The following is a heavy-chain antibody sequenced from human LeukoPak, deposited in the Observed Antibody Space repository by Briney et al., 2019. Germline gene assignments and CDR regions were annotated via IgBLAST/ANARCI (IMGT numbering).Heavy chain of an antibody. Sequence: NPSETLSLTCAVYGGSFSGYYWSWIRQPPGKGLEWIGEINHSGSTNYNPSLKSRVTISVDTSKNQFSLKLSSVTAADTAVYYCAREDYYDSGSNDYWGQGTLVTVSS. CDR1: GGSFSGYY. V-gene: IGHV4-34*01. CDR3: AREDYYDSGSNDY. D-gene: IGHD3-22*01. CDR2: INHSGST. J-gene: IGHJ4*02.